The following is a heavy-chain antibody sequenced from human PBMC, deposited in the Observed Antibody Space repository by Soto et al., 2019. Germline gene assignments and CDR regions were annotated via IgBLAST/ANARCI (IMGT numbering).Heavy chain of an antibody. Sequence: GGSLRLSCAASGFTFSSYSMNWVRQAPGKGLEWVSSISSSSSYIYYADSVKGRFTISRDNAKNSLYLQMNSLRAEDTAVYYCARQPYGGKVAWFDPWGQGTLVTVSS. V-gene: IGHV3-21*01. CDR1: GFTFSSYS. CDR3: ARQPYGGKVAWFDP. D-gene: IGHD4-17*01. CDR2: ISSSSSYI. J-gene: IGHJ5*02.